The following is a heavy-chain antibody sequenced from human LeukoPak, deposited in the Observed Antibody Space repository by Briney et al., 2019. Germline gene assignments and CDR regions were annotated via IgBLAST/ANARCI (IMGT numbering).Heavy chain of an antibody. V-gene: IGHV1-69*04. Sequence: SVKVSCKASGGTFSSYAISWVRQAPGQGLEWMGRIIPILGIANYAQKFQGRVTITADKSTSTAYMELSSLRSEDTAVYYCATLQGGYCSGGSCYYFDYWGQGTLVTVSS. D-gene: IGHD2-15*01. J-gene: IGHJ4*02. CDR1: GGTFSSYA. CDR2: IIPILGIA. CDR3: ATLQGGYCSGGSCYYFDY.